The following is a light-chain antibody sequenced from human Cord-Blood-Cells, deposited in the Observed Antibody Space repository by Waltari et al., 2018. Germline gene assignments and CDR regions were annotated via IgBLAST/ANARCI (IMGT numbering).Light chain of an antibody. CDR1: SSDVGGYQY. CDR2: DVS. V-gene: IGLV2-14*01. J-gene: IGLJ2*01. Sequence: QSALTQPASVSGSPGQSITISCTGTSSDVGGYQYVSWYHQHPGKAPKLMIYDVSNRPSGVSNRLSGSKSGNTASLTISGLQAEDEADYYCSSYTSSSTLVFGGGTKLTVL. CDR3: SSYTSSSTLV.